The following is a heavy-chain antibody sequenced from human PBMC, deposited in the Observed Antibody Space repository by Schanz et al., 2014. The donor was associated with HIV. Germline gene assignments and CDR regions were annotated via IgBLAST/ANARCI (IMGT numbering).Heavy chain of an antibody. CDR1: GFTFSSYG. D-gene: IGHD1-20*01. J-gene: IGHJ4*02. V-gene: IGHV3-33*01. CDR2: IWFDGSNQ. Sequence: VPLVESGGRVVQPGRSLRLSCATSGFTFSSYGMHWVRQAPGKGLEWVAVIWFDGSNQYYIDSVKGRFTISRDNSKNTLYLHMNSLRAEDTAVYYCARVLTLYNTSPLFYWGQGTLVTVSS. CDR3: ARVLTLYNTSPLFY.